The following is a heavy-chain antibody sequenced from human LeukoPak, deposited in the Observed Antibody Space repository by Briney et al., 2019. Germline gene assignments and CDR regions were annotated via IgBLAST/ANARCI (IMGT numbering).Heavy chain of an antibody. J-gene: IGHJ4*02. V-gene: IGHV4-34*01. CDR1: GGSFSGYY. CDR2: INHSGST. CDR3: ARHGNFWSGLIDY. D-gene: IGHD3-3*01. Sequence: SETLSLTCAVYGGSFSGYYWSWIRQPPGKGLEWIGEINHSGSTNYNPSLKSRVTISVDTSKNQFSLKLSSVTAADTAVYYCARHGNFWSGLIDYWGQGTLVTVSS.